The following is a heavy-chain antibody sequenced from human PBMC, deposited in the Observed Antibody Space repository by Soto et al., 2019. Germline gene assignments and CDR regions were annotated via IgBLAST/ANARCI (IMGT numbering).Heavy chain of an antibody. CDR2: KNNDGSDS. Sequence: GGSLRLSCVASGFTFSHHWMSWVRQTPGKGLEWVANKNNDGSDSYYVPSVKGRFTISRDNTKNSLYLQMNSLRPEDTGVYYCAREDGVRHAYDFYWGQGTLVTVSS. J-gene: IGHJ4*02. CDR3: AREDGVRHAYDFY. V-gene: IGHV3-7*05. CDR1: GFTFSHHW. D-gene: IGHD3-3*01.